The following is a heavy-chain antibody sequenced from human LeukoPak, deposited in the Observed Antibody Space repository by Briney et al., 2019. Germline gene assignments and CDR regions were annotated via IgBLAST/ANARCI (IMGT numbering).Heavy chain of an antibody. CDR3: ASLSTGSQAHFDY. Sequence: GASVKVSCKTSGYTFQTYGFSWVRQAPGQGLEWMGWIGYKGDTNYEDNFKGRVTMTIDTYTRTAYLELRSLKSDDTAVYYCASLSTGSQAHFDYWGQGTLVTVSS. CDR2: IGYKGDT. D-gene: IGHD2/OR15-2a*01. J-gene: IGHJ4*02. CDR1: GYTFQTYG. V-gene: IGHV1-18*01.